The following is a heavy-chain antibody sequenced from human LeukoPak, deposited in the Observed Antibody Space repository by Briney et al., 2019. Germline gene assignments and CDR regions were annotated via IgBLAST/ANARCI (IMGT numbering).Heavy chain of an antibody. CDR1: GYTFTSYG. D-gene: IGHD3-9*01. J-gene: IGHJ4*02. V-gene: IGHV1-18*01. CDR3: ARDYYDILSGYFDY. CDR2: ISAYNGNT. Sequence: ASVKVSCKASGYTFTSYGIIWVRQAPGQGLEWMGWISAYNGNTNYAQKLQGRVTMTTDTSTSTAYMELRSLRSDDTAVYYCARDYYDILSGYFDYWGQGTLVTVSS.